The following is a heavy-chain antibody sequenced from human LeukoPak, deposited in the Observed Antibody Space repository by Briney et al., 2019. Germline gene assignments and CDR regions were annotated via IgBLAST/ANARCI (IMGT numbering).Heavy chain of an antibody. D-gene: IGHD1-26*01. J-gene: IGHJ4*02. V-gene: IGHV4-59*08. CDR3: ARASGSLTSLALTGSDY. CDR1: GGSISSSC. CDR2: IYDSGTT. Sequence: SETLSLTCTVSGGSISSSCWSWLRQPPGQGLEWIGCIYDSGTTYYNPSLKSRVTISMDTSKNQLSLKLSSVTAADTAVFYCARASGSLTSLALTGSDYWGQGTLVTVSS.